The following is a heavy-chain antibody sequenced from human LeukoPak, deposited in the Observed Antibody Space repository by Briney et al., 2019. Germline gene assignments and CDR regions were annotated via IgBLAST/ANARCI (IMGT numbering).Heavy chain of an antibody. V-gene: IGHV3-23*01. CDR1: GGSFSGYY. D-gene: IGHD6-19*01. CDR3: AKLPSGSSGSPLDY. Sequence: PSETLSLTCAVYGGSFSGYYWSWIRQPPGKGLEWVSAISGSGGSTYYADSVKGRFTISRDNSKNTLYLQMNSLRAEDTAVYYCAKLPSGSSGSPLDYWGQGTLVTVSS. CDR2: ISGSGGST. J-gene: IGHJ4*02.